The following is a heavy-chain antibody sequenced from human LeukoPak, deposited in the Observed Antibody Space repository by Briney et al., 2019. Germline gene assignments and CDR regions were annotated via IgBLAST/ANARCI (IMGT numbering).Heavy chain of an antibody. J-gene: IGHJ3*02. V-gene: IGHV3-9*03. CDR1: GFTFDDYA. CDR3: AKDIAYSNLSGGPFDI. Sequence: GGSLRLSCAASGFTFDDYAMYWVRQAPGKGLEWVSGISWNGGSIGYADSVKGRFTISRDNAKNSLYLQMNSLRAEDMALYYCAKDIAYSNLSGGPFDIWGQGTMVTVSS. D-gene: IGHD1-26*01. CDR2: ISWNGGSI.